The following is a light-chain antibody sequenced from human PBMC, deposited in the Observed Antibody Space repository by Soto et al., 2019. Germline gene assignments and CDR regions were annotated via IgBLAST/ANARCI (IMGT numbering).Light chain of an antibody. CDR1: SSNIESNW. Sequence: QTVVTQAPSVSGTPGQRVTISCSGSSSNIESNWVYWYQQLPGTAPKLLIYGNSNRPSGVPDRFSGSKSGTSASLAITGLQTEDEADYYCQSFDSSLSWVFGGGTKLTVL. CDR2: GNS. CDR3: QSFDSSLSWV. J-gene: IGLJ3*02. V-gene: IGLV1-40*01.